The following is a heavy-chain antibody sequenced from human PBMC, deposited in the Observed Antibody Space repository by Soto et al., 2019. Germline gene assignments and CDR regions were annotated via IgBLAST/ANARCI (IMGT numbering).Heavy chain of an antibody. Sequence: GGSLRLSCAASGFTFSSYWMSWVRQAPGKGLEWVANIKQDGSEKYYVDSVKGRFTISRDNAKNSLYLQMNSLRAEDTAVYYCAREVLGYHYYGMDVWGQGTTVTVSS. D-gene: IGHD7-27*01. CDR3: AREVLGYHYYGMDV. V-gene: IGHV3-7*01. CDR2: IKQDGSEK. J-gene: IGHJ6*02. CDR1: GFTFSSYW.